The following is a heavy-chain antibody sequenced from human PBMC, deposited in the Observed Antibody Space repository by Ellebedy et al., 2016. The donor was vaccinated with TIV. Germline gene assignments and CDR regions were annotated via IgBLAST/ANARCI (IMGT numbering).Heavy chain of an antibody. Sequence: ASVKVSXXASGYSFTSYGISWVRQAPGHGLEWMGWLSTYNGKIIYAQKLQGRVTMTTDTSTSTVYMDLSSLRSENTAVYYCARDYANERNDPFDIWGQGTMLTVSS. CDR1: GYSFTSYG. V-gene: IGHV1-18*01. CDR2: LSTYNGKI. J-gene: IGHJ3*02. D-gene: IGHD2-2*01. CDR3: ARDYANERNDPFDI.